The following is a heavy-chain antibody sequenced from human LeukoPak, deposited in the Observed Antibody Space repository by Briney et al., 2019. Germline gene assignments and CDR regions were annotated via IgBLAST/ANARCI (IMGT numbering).Heavy chain of an antibody. D-gene: IGHD6-13*01. Sequence: GASVKVSCKASGYTFTDYYINWVRQAPGQGLEWMGWINPNSGGTNYAQKFQGRVTMTRDTSIRTAYMELSRLRSDDTAVYYCARDVLVPGGCSSSWYDPWGQGTLVTVSS. CDR2: INPNSGGT. V-gene: IGHV1-2*02. CDR3: ARDVLVPGGCSSSWYDP. J-gene: IGHJ5*02. CDR1: GYTFTDYY.